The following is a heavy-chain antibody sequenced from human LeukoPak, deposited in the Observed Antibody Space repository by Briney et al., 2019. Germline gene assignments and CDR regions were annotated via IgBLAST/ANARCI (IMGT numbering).Heavy chain of an antibody. V-gene: IGHV3-7*01. D-gene: IGHD7-27*01. Sequence: GGSLRLTCVASGFTFSSYWMTWVRQAPGKGLEWVANIKTDGSQIYYVDSVRGRFTISRDNAKNSLYLQMNSLRVEDTAVDYCARDLNWETYWGQGTLVSVSS. CDR3: ARDLNWETY. CDR1: GFTFSSYW. J-gene: IGHJ4*02. CDR2: IKTDGSQI.